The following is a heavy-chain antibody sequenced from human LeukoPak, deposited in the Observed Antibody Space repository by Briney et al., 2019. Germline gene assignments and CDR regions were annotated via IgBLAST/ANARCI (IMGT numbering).Heavy chain of an antibody. D-gene: IGHD2-15*01. Sequence: PGGSLRLSCAASGFTFSSYAMSWVRQAPGKGLEWVSAISGSGGSTYYADSVKGRFTISRDNSKNTLCLQMNSLRAEDTAVYYCAKDLVVYCSGGSCYSDDYWGQGTLVTVSS. CDR2: ISGSGGST. V-gene: IGHV3-23*01. CDR3: AKDLVVYCSGGSCYSDDY. CDR1: GFTFSSYA. J-gene: IGHJ4*02.